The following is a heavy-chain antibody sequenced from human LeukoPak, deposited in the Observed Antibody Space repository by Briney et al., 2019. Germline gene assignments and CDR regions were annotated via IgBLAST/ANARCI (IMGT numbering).Heavy chain of an antibody. D-gene: IGHD2-15*01. Sequence: GSSVKVSCKASGGTFSSYAISWVRQAPGQGLEWMGGIIPIFGTANYAQKFQGRVTITAGGGGGTGYMELSSLRSEDTAVYYCARGLDCSGGSCYRSPSGYNWFDPWGQGTLVTVSS. J-gene: IGHJ5*02. CDR1: GGTFSSYA. CDR2: IIPIFGTA. V-gene: IGHV1-69*01. CDR3: ARGLDCSGGSCYRSPSGYNWFDP.